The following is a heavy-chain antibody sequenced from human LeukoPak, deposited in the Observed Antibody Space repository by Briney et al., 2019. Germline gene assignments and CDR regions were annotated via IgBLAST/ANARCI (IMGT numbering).Heavy chain of an antibody. CDR1: GGSISNSNYC. CDR2: IYYSGST. D-gene: IGHD1-7*01. J-gene: IGHJ6*02. V-gene: IGHV4-39*01. CDR3: ATGAGTTYSFYGMDV. Sequence: PSETLSLTCTVSGGSISNSNYCWGWIRPPPGKGLEWIGNIYYSGSTYYNPSLKSRVTISVDTSKNQFSLRLSSVTAADTAVYYCATGAGTTYSFYGMDVWGQGTTVTVSS.